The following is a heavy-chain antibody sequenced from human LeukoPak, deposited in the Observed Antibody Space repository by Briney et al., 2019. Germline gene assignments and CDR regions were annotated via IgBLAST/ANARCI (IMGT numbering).Heavy chain of an antibody. D-gene: IGHD2-2*01. CDR3: AARYCSSTSCWYYYYYGMDV. Sequence: GGSLRLSCAASGFTFSSYAMSWVRQAPGKGLEWVSAISGSGGSTYYADSVKGRFTISRDNSKNTLYLQMNSLRAEDTAVYYCAARYCSSTSCWYYYYYGMDVWGQGTTVTVSS. CDR1: GFTFSSYA. J-gene: IGHJ6*02. CDR2: ISGSGGST. V-gene: IGHV3-23*01.